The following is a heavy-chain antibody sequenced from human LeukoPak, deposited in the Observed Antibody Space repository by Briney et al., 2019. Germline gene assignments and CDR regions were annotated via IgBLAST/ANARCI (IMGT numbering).Heavy chain of an antibody. CDR2: ISYDGSNK. CDR1: GFTFSSYG. CDR3: AKTLDGFWPQFDF. V-gene: IGHV3-30*18. Sequence: GGSLRLSCAASGFTFSSYGMHWVRQAPGKGLEWVAIISYDGSNKYYADSVKGRLTISRDDSKNTVYLQMSSLRSDDTAIYYCAKTLDGFWPQFDFWGQGTLLTVSS. D-gene: IGHD5-24*01. J-gene: IGHJ4*02.